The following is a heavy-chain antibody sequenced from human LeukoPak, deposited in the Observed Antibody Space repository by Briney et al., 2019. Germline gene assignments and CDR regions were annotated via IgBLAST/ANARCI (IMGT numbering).Heavy chain of an antibody. CDR1: GFTFSSYG. Sequence: PGGSLRLSCAASGFTFSSYGMHWVRQAPGKGLEWVAFIRYDGSNKYYADSVRGRFTISRDNSKNTLYLQMNSLRAEDTAVYYCAKDRGFITIIRPDAFDIWGQGTMVTVSS. D-gene: IGHD3-3*01. CDR3: AKDRGFITIIRPDAFDI. J-gene: IGHJ3*02. V-gene: IGHV3-30*02. CDR2: IRYDGSNK.